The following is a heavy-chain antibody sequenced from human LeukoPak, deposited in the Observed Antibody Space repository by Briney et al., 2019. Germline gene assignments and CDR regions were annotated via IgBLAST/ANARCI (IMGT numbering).Heavy chain of an antibody. CDR3: ARGHWYYGSGSYFDY. Sequence: SETLSLACAVYGGSFSGYYWSWIRQPPGKGLEWIGEINHSGSTNYNPSLKSRVTISVDTSKNQFSLKLSSVTAADTAVYYCARGHWYYGSGSYFDYWGQGTLVTVSS. J-gene: IGHJ4*02. V-gene: IGHV4-34*01. CDR2: INHSGST. D-gene: IGHD3-10*01. CDR1: GGSFSGYY.